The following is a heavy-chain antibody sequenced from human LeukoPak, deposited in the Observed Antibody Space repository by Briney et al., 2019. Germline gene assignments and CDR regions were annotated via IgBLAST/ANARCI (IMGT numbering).Heavy chain of an antibody. Sequence: GASVKVSCKASGFTFTSYYMHWVRQAPGQGLEWMGIINPSGGSTSYAQKFQGRVTMTRDTSTSTVYMELSSLRSEDTAVYYCARSMIRDDPIDYWGQGTLVTVSS. V-gene: IGHV1-46*01. D-gene: IGHD3-22*01. CDR2: INPSGGST. CDR1: GFTFTSYY. J-gene: IGHJ4*02. CDR3: ARSMIRDDPIDY.